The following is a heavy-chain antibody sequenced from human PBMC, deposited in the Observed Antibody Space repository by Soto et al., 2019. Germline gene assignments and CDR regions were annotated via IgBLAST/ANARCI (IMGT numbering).Heavy chain of an antibody. CDR3: AREGNLGRWLQPLDF. CDR1: GDSISAYS. CDR2: IHYNGNT. V-gene: IGHV4-59*01. D-gene: IGHD5-12*01. Sequence: QVQLQVSAPGLVKPSETLSLTCTVSGDSISAYSWSWVRQPPGKGLEWIGNIHYNGNTKYNPSLRSRVTXAXXXSXXQFSLKLSSVTAADTAKYFCAREGNLGRWLQPLDFWGQGTLVTVSS. J-gene: IGHJ4*02.